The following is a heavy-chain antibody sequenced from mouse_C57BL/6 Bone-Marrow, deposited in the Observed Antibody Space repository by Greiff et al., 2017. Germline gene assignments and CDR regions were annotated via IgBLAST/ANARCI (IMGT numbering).Heavy chain of an antibody. CDR2: ISSGSSTI. Sequence: EVHLVESGGGLVKPGGSLKLSCAASGFTFSDYGMHWVRQAPEKGLEWVAYISSGSSTIYYADTVKGRFTISRDNAKNTLFLQMTSLRSEDTAMYYCEASHYDYAMDYWGQGTSVTVAS. V-gene: IGHV5-17*01. D-gene: IGHD2-4*01. CDR1: GFTFSDYG. CDR3: EASHYDYAMDY. J-gene: IGHJ4*01.